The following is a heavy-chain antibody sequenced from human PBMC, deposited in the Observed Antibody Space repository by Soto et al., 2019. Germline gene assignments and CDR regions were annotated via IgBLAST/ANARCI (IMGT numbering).Heavy chain of an antibody. CDR1: GYTFTSYY. J-gene: IGHJ6*02. CDR2: INPDGGGT. CDR3: AVGGNYLSMDV. V-gene: IGHV1-46*01. Sequence: QVQLVQSGAEVKKPRASVKVSCKASGYTFTSYYMHWVRLAPGQGLEWMGIINPDGGGTSYAQQFQGRVIMTRDTSTSTVYMEMSSLRSEDTAVYYCAVGGNYLSMDVWGQGTTVTVSS. D-gene: IGHD4-4*01.